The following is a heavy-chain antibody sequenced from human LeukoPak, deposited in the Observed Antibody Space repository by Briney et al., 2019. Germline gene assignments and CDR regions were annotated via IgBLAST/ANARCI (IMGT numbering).Heavy chain of an antibody. J-gene: IGHJ3*02. V-gene: IGHV3-23*01. D-gene: IGHD3-10*01. CDR1: GFTFSSYA. Sequence: GGSLRLSCAASGFTFSSYAMSWVRQAPGKGLEWVSGIGTGGGTTYSADSVKGRFTISRDNTKNTPYLQMNSLRAEDTAVYYCARERGEDAFDIWGQGTMVTVS. CDR2: IGTGGGTT. CDR3: ARERGEDAFDI.